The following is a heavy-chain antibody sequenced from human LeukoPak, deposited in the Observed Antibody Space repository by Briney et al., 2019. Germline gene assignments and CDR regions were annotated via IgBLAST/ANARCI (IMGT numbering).Heavy chain of an antibody. CDR1: GGSFGGYY. J-gene: IGHJ4*02. D-gene: IGHD1-20*01. Sequence: PSETLSLTCAVYGGSFGGYYWSWIRQPPGKGLEWIGEINHSGSTNYNPSLKSRVTISVDTSKNQFSLKLSSVTAADTAVYYCARVRYNWNGGYFDYWGQGTLVTVSS. CDR3: ARVRYNWNGGYFDY. CDR2: INHSGST. V-gene: IGHV4-34*01.